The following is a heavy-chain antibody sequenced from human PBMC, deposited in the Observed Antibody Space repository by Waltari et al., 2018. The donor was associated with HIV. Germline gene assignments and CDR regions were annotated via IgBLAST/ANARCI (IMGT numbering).Heavy chain of an antibody. Sequence: QVQLVESGGGVAQPGRSLRLSCAASGFTFSRYAMHWVRQAPGKGLGWVAARSDDGSYKDDADVVKGRFTISRDNSKNTLYGQMNSLRAEDTAVYYCARVNPDTAITGGWFDPWGQGTLVTVSA. J-gene: IGHJ5*02. D-gene: IGHD5-18*01. CDR2: RSDDGSYK. CDR3: ARVNPDTAITGGWFDP. CDR1: GFTFSRYA. V-gene: IGHV3-30*04.